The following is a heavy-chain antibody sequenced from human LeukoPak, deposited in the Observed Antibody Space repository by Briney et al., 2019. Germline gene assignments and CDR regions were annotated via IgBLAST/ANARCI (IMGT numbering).Heavy chain of an antibody. J-gene: IGHJ5*02. D-gene: IGHD2-2*01. Sequence: GGSLRLSCAASGFTFSTYAMTWVRQAPGKGPEWVAAISGSGGSTYYADSVKGRFTISRDNSKNTLYLQMNSLRAEDTAVYYCAKLPREYCSSTSCPNRFDPWGQGTLVTVSS. CDR1: GFTFSTYA. CDR3: AKLPREYCSSTSCPNRFDP. CDR2: ISGSGGST. V-gene: IGHV3-23*01.